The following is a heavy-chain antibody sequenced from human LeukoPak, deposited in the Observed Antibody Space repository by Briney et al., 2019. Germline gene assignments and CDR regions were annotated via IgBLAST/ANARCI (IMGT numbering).Heavy chain of an antibody. J-gene: IGHJ4*02. Sequence: PGGSLRLSCAASGFTFSNYEMSWIRQAPGKGLEWVSYITSSTNTIYYADSVKGRFTISRDNAKNSLYLQMNSLRAEDTAVYYCARDRTVGDTPIFDYWGQGTLVTVSS. CDR3: ARDRTVGDTPIFDY. CDR1: GFTFSNYE. CDR2: ITSSTNTI. V-gene: IGHV3-11*01. D-gene: IGHD1-26*01.